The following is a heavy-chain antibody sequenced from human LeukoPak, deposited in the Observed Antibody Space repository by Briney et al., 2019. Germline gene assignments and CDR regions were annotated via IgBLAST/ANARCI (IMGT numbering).Heavy chain of an antibody. CDR3: ARGKGRGYSGYEPLTFFDY. V-gene: IGHV1-24*01. D-gene: IGHD5-12*01. CDR1: GYTLTELS. J-gene: IGHJ4*02. CDR2: FDPEDGET. Sequence: ASVKVSCKVSGYTLTELSMHWVRQAPGKGLEWMGGFDPEDGETIYAQRFQGRVTITRDTSASTAYMELSSLRSEDTAVYYCARGKGRGYSGYEPLTFFDYWGQGTLVTVSS.